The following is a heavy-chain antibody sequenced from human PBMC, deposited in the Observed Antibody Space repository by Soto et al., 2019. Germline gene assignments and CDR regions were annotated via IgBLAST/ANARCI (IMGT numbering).Heavy chain of an antibody. V-gene: IGHV3-7*01. CDR2: IKQDGSEK. CDR1: GFTFSSYW. J-gene: IGHJ3*02. CDR3: ATQIPAPVTIFGVVITGGAFDI. D-gene: IGHD3-3*01. Sequence: EVQLVESGGGLVQPGGSLRLSCAASGFTFSSYWMSWVRQAPGKGLEWVANIKQDGSEKYYVDSVKGRFTISRDNAKNSLYLQMNSLRAEVTAVYYCATQIPAPVTIFGVVITGGAFDIWGQGTMVTVSS.